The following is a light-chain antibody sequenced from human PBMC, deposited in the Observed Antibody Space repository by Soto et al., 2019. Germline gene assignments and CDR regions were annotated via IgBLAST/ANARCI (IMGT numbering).Light chain of an antibody. CDR1: QSVNSK. V-gene: IGKV3-15*01. Sequence: EIVMTQSPATLSVSPGERATLSCRASQSVNSKLAWYQQRPGQAPSLLIYGTSTWATGIPARFSASGSGTDLTLTISGLQSEDGEVYDGQQYSNWPWTFGQGTKVDIK. CDR2: GTS. J-gene: IGKJ1*01. CDR3: QQYSNWPWT.